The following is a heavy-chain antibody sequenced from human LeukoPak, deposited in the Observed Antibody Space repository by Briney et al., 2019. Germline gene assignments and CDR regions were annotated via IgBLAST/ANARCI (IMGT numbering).Heavy chain of an antibody. V-gene: IGHV5-10-1*04. CDR3: ARGMYYYDSRGYYSTLDY. CDR1: GYTFSNYW. Sequence: GESLKISCNGAGYTFSNYWISWVRQMPWRGLEWMGRLDPSDSYTTYRPSFQGQVTISADRSISTASLQWSSLRASDTAMYFCARGMYYYDSRGYYSTLDYWGQGTLVTVSS. D-gene: IGHD3-22*01. CDR2: LDPSDSYT. J-gene: IGHJ4*02.